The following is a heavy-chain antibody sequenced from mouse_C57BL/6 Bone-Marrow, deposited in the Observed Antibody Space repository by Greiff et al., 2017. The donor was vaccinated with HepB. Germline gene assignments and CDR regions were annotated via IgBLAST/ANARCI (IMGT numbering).Heavy chain of an antibody. CDR3: TRVPYDYDFDY. V-gene: IGHV5-9-1*02. CDR1: GFTFSSYA. CDR2: ISSGGDYI. Sequence: EVQGVESGEGLVKPGGSLKLSCAASGFTFSSYAMSWVRQTPEKRLEWVAYISSGGDYIYYADTVKGRFTISRDNARNTLYLQMSSLKSEDTAMYYCTRVPYDYDFDYWGQGTTLTVSS. J-gene: IGHJ2*01. D-gene: IGHD2-4*01.